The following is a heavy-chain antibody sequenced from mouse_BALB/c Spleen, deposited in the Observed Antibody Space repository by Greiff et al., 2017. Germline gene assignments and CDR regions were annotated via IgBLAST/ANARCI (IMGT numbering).Heavy chain of an antibody. V-gene: IGHV1-12*01. CDR1: GYTFTSYN. D-gene: IGHD4-1*01. J-gene: IGHJ3*01. CDR2: IYPGNGDT. Sequence: QVQLQQSGAELVKPGASVKMSCKASGYTFTSYNMHWVKQTPGQGLEWIGAIYPGNGDTSYNQKFKGKATLTADKSSSTAYMQLSSLTSEDSAVYYWATSWGGWFAYWGQGTLVTVAA. CDR3: ATSWGGWFAY.